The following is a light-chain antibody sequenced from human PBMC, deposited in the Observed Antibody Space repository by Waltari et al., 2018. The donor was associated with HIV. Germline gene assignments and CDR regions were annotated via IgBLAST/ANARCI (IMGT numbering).Light chain of an antibody. CDR2: DVG. J-gene: IGLJ1*01. Sequence: QSALTQPRSVSGSPGQSVTISCTGTSNDVGSYNYVSWYQQHPGKAPKLMIYDVGKRPSGGPDRFSGSKSGNTASLTISGLQAEDEADYYGCSYAGSLYVFGTGTKVTVL. CDR3: CSYAGSLYV. V-gene: IGLV2-11*01. CDR1: SNDVGSYNY.